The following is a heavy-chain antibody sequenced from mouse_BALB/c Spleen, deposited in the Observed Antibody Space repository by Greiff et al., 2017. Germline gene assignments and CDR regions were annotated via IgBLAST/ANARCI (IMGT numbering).Heavy chain of an antibody. Sequence: VQLQQSGAELMKPGASVKISCKATGYTFSSYWIEWVKQRPGHGLEWIGEILPGSGSTNYNEKFKGKATFTADTSSNTAYMQLSSLTSEDSAVYYCARHPLLRLHGYAMDYWGQGTSVTVSS. D-gene: IGHD1-2*01. V-gene: IGHV1-9*01. CDR3: ARHPLLRLHGYAMDY. CDR2: ILPGSGST. J-gene: IGHJ4*01. CDR1: GYTFSSYW.